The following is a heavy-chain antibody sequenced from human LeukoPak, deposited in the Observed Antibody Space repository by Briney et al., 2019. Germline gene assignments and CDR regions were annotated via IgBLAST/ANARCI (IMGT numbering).Heavy chain of an antibody. CDR3: ARGRFTYYDFWSGPRPGYYYYYGMDV. D-gene: IGHD3-3*01. CDR2: INHSGST. Sequence: PETLSLTCAVYGGSFSGYYWSWIRQPPGKGLEWIGEINHSGSTNYNPSLKSRVTISVDTSKNQFSLKLSSVTAADTAVYYCARGRFTYYDFWSGPRPGYYYYYGMDVWGQGTTVTVSS. J-gene: IGHJ6*02. CDR1: GGSFSGYY. V-gene: IGHV4-34*01.